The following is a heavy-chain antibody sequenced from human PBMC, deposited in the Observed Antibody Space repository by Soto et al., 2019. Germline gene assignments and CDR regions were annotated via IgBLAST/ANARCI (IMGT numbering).Heavy chain of an antibody. V-gene: IGHV3-48*01. CDR3: TRIHDYGDYDAFDI. D-gene: IGHD4-17*01. CDR1: GFTFSSYS. Sequence: GGSLRLSCAASGFTFSSYSMNWVRQAPGKGLEWVAYITSSGRNKYYADSVKGRFTISRDNSKNTLYLQMNSLRAEDTAVYYCTRIHDYGDYDAFDIWGQGTMVTVSS. CDR2: ITSSGRNK. J-gene: IGHJ3*02.